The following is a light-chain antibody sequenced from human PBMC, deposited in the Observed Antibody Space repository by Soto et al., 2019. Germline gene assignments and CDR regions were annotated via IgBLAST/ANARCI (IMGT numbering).Light chain of an antibody. J-gene: IGLJ2*01. Sequence: QSVLTQPASVSGSPGQSITISCTGTSSDVGGYNYVSWYQQHPRKAPQLMIYDVSNRPSGVSNRFSGSKSGNTASLTISGLQAEDEADYYCSSYTSSSTVVFGGGTKLTVL. CDR1: SSDVGGYNY. CDR3: SSYTSSSTVV. V-gene: IGLV2-14*01. CDR2: DVS.